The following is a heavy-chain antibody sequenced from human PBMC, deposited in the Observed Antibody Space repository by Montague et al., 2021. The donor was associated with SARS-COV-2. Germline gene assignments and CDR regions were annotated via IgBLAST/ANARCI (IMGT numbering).Heavy chain of an antibody. CDR3: ARDRDWDALCGMDV. D-gene: IGHD3-16*01. J-gene: IGHJ6*02. V-gene: IGHV3-48*03. Sequence: DSVKGLFTISRDNAKNSLSLQMNSLRVEDTAIYYCARDRDWDALCGMDVWGQGTTVTVSS.